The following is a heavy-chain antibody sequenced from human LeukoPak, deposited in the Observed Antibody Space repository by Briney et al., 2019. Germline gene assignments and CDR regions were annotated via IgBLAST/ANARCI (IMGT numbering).Heavy chain of an antibody. J-gene: IGHJ2*01. V-gene: IGHV4-39*01. D-gene: IGHD3-10*01. CDR2: IFYSGNT. CDR1: GASISSSSDY. Sequence: SETLSLTCTVSGASISSSSDYWGWIRQPPGKGLEWIGSIFYSGNTYYNPSLKSRVTISVDTSRNQFSLKLTSVTAADTAVYYCARNPITMVRGVIYWYFDLWGRGTLVTVSS. CDR3: ARNPITMVRGVIYWYFDL.